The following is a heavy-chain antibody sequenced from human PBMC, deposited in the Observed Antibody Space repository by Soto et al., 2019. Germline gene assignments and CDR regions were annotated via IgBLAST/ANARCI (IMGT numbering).Heavy chain of an antibody. CDR2: IHHSGSI. V-gene: IGHV4-34*01. Sequence: SETLSLTCAVYVGSFSGYDWRWIRQPPGKGLEWIGYIHHSGSIYYNPSLQSRVTMSVDTSKNLFSLKLSSVTAADTAVYFCVREDDGGDRDYYGLDVWGQGTTVTVS. J-gene: IGHJ6*02. CDR3: VREDDGGDRDYYGLDV. D-gene: IGHD4-17*01. CDR1: VGSFSGYD.